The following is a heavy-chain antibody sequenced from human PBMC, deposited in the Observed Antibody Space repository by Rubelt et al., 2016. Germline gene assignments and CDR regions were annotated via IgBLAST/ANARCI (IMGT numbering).Heavy chain of an antibody. D-gene: IGHD2-2*01. J-gene: IGHJ4*02. CDR1: GFTFSDYY. CDR3: ARGVVVPAAPNFTFDY. Sequence: KPGGSLRLSCAASGFTFSDYYMSWIRQPPGKGLEWIGEINHSGSTNYNPSLKSRVTISVDTSKNQFSLKLSSVTAADTAVYYCARGVVVPAAPNFTFDYWGQGTLVTVSS. V-gene: IGHV4-34*01. CDR2: INHSGST.